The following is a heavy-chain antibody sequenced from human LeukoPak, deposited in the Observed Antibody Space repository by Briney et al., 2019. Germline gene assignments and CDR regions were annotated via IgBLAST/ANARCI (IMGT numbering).Heavy chain of an antibody. CDR1: GYSFTNYW. J-gene: IGHJ4*02. D-gene: IGHD6-19*01. Sequence: GESLKISCKASGYSFTNYWIGWVRQMPGKGLEWMGIIYPSDSDIRYNPSFQGQVTISADKSISTAYLQWSSLKHSDTAMYYCARNKGSGGWLFDYWGQGTLVTVSS. CDR3: ARNKGSGGWLFDY. CDR2: IYPSDSDI. V-gene: IGHV5-51*01.